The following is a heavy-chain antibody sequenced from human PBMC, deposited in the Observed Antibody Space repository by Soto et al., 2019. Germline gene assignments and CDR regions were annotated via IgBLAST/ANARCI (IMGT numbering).Heavy chain of an antibody. CDR1: GGSIRHSSFY. D-gene: IGHD3-3*01. CDR3: ARLWSVYLDGFDP. CDR2: IHYSGTT. Sequence: SETLSLTCTVSGGSIRHSSFYWGWLRQPPGKGLDWIGTIHYSGTTYYNPSLKSRVTISVDTSKNQFSLKLSSVTAADTAMYYCARLWSVYLDGFDPWGQGTLVTVPS. V-gene: IGHV4-39*01. J-gene: IGHJ5*02.